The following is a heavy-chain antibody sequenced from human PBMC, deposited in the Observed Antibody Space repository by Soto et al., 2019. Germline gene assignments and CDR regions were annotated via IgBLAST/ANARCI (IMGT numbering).Heavy chain of an antibody. CDR1: GFRFSDYG. CDR2: IWYDGSNQ. V-gene: IGHV3-33*01. CDR3: ARDSKPTLVRGEIYWFDP. Sequence: QVQLVESGGGVVQPGRSLRLSCAASGFRFSDYGMHWVRQAPGKGLEWVAVIWYDGSNQYYADSVKGRFTISRDNSKNILYLQLNSLRADYTAVYYCARDSKPTLVRGEIYWFDPWGQGTLVTVSS. J-gene: IGHJ5*02. D-gene: IGHD3-10*01.